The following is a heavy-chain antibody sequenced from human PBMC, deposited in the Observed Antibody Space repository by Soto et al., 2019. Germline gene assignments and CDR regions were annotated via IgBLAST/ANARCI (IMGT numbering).Heavy chain of an antibody. Sequence: PSETLPLTCGVYGGSFSGYYRSWIRQPPGTGLEWIGDINHSGTTYYNPSLRSRVTISGHSSKNQWSRKVKYVTGENTAVYFWATHSAQLRKNNWCDRSGHGFMVTAST. V-gene: IGHV4-34*01. CDR3: ATHSAQLRKNNWCDR. CDR1: GGSFSGYY. CDR2: INHSGTT. D-gene: IGHD1-1*01. J-gene: IGHJ5*02.